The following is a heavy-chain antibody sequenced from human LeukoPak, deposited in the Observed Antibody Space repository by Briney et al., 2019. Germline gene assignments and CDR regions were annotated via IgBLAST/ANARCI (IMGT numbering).Heavy chain of an antibody. V-gene: IGHV3-23*01. CDR1: GFTFSSYA. CDR3: AKFPNFYYGSGSSVDY. D-gene: IGHD3-10*01. J-gene: IGHJ4*02. CDR2: ISGSGGST. Sequence: GGSLRLSCAASGFTFSSYAMSWVRQAPGKGLEWVSAISGSGGSTYYADSVKGRFTISRDNSKNTLYLQMNSLRAEDTAVYYCAKFPNFYYGSGSSVDYWGQGTLVTVSS.